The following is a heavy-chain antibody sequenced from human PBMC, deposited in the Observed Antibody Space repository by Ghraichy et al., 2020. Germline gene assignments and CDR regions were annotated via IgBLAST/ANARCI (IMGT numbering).Heavy chain of an antibody. CDR1: GFTLSSSS. CDR2: ITSSGKFI. Sequence: GGSLRLSCAASGFTLSSSSINWVRQAPGKGLEWISYITSSGKFISYADSVKGRFTVSRDNARNALYLQMNSLRGEDTAVYFCARASAVVRFYYYAALDVWGQGTTVTVSS. D-gene: IGHD2-21*01. V-gene: IGHV3-48*01. J-gene: IGHJ6*02. CDR3: ARASAVVRFYYYAALDV.